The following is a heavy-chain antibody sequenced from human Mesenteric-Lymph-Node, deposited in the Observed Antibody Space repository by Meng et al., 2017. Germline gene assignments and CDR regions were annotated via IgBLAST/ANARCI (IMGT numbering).Heavy chain of an antibody. J-gene: IGHJ4*02. CDR2: INSGNGKT. D-gene: IGHD1-26*01. V-gene: IGHV1-3*01. Sequence: QGQLVQSGAEGKKPGAAVKGACKASGYTFTNDAIQWVRPAPGQRLEWMGWINSGNGKTKYSEKFQGRVTITRDTSATTAYMELSSLRSEDMAVYYCARGLWEQSRYYFDSWGQGTLVTVSS. CDR3: ARGLWEQSRYYFDS. CDR1: GYTFTNDA.